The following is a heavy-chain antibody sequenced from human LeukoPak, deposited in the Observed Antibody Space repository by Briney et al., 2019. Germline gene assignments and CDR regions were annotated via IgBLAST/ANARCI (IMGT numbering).Heavy chain of an antibody. J-gene: IGHJ4*02. V-gene: IGHV3-7*01. CDR2: IKPDGSLI. CDR3: AKWELYSGFYYIDY. Sequence: AGGFLRLSCAASGFTFSSYWMTWVRQGPGKGLEWVANIKPDGSLIYYVNSVKGRFTISRDNAKNSLYLQMNSLRAEDTAVYYCAKWELYSGFYYIDYWGQGTLATVSS. CDR1: GFTFSSYW. D-gene: IGHD1-26*01.